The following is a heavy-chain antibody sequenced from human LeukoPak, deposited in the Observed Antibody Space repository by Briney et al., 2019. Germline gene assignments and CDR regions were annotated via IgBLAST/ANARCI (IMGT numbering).Heavy chain of an antibody. V-gene: IGHV3-21*01. Sequence: GGSLRLSCAASGFTFSSYSMNWVRQAPGKGLEWVSSISSSSSYIYYADSVKGRFTISRDNAKNSLYLQMNSLRAEDTAVYYCSAGYYYDSSGYYYVSLAFDIWGQGTMVTVSS. J-gene: IGHJ3*02. D-gene: IGHD3-22*01. CDR1: GFTFSSYS. CDR3: SAGYYYDSSGYYYVSLAFDI. CDR2: ISSSSSYI.